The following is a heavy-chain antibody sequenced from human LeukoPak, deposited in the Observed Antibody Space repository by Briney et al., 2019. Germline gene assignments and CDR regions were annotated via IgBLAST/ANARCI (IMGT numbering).Heavy chain of an antibody. CDR1: GFTVSSNY. CDR3: ARVSYYDSSGYYFLSYVDY. Sequence: GGSLRLSCAASGFTVSSNYMSWVRQAPGKGLEWVSVIYSGGSTYYAGSVRGRFTISRDNSKNTLYLQMNSLGAEDTAVYYCARVSYYDSSGYYFLSYVDYWGQGTLVTVSS. D-gene: IGHD3-22*01. J-gene: IGHJ4*02. V-gene: IGHV3-53*01. CDR2: IYSGGST.